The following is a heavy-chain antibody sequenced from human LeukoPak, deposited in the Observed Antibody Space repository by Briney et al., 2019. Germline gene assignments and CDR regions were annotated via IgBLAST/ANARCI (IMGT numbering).Heavy chain of an antibody. Sequence: GASVKVSCKASGYTFTGYYMHWVRQAPGQGLEWMGWINPNSGGTNYAQKLQGRVTMTTDTSTSTAYMELRSLRSDDTAVYYCARGPGRGSYYYYYYMDVWGKGTTVTISS. V-gene: IGHV1-2*02. CDR2: INPNSGGT. CDR3: ARGPGRGSYYYYYYMDV. D-gene: IGHD3-16*01. J-gene: IGHJ6*03. CDR1: GYTFTGYY.